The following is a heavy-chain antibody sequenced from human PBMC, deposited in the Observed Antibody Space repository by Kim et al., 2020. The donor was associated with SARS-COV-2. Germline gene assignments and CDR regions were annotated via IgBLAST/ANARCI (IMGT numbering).Heavy chain of an antibody. D-gene: IGHD6-19*01. V-gene: IGHV3-23*01. CDR1: GFTFSSYA. J-gene: IGHJ4*02. CDR2: ISGSGGST. Sequence: GGSLRLSCAASGFTFSSYAMSWVRQAPGKGLEWVSPISGSGGSTSYEDAVKGRFTITRDKSKTTLYLQMNIPRAKDTAVYYCSTTPGAAHSGSDYWGQGTLLTVSS. CDR3: STTPGAAHSGSDY.